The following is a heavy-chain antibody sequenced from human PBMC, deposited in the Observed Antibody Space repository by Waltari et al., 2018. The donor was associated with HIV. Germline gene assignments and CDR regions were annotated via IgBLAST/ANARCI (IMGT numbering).Heavy chain of an antibody. CDR2: ISGSGDIA. CDR3: AKDLGDYVWGMFTGAHFDS. D-gene: IGHD3-16*01. V-gene: IGHV3-23*01. CDR1: GFPFDPYA. Sequence: EVQLLESGGHLIQPGGSLRLSCAASGFPFDPYARTWVRRAPGKRLEWVAAISGSGDIAYSADSVKGRFSISRDNSKNTLFLQMTSLRAEDTAVYYCAKDLGDYVWGMFTGAHFDSWGQGTLVTVSS. J-gene: IGHJ4*02.